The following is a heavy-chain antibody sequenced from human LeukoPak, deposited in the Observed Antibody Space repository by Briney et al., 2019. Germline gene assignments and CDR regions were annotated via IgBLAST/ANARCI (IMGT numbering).Heavy chain of an antibody. D-gene: IGHD3-22*01. V-gene: IGHV3-23*01. CDR2: IVGSGGSS. J-gene: IGHJ4*02. CDR1: GFTFNSHA. CDR3: VRDGDTSGYTN. Sequence: GGSLRLSCAASGFTFNSHAMYWVRQAPGKGLEWVSGIVGSGGSSYYAESVRGRFTISRDNSKNTVFMQMNSLRAEDTAVYSCVRDGDTSGYTNWGQGTLVTVSS.